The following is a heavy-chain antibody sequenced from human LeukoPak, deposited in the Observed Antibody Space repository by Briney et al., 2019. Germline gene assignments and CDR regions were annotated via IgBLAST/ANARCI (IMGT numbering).Heavy chain of an antibody. V-gene: IGHV3-7*01. CDR3: ARVGAWELQRVFDY. D-gene: IGHD1-26*01. CDR1: GFTLSDYW. J-gene: IGHJ4*02. Sequence: GGSLRLSCAASGFTLSDYWMSWVRQAPGKGLEWVANINRGGSESYYVDSVKGRFTITRDNAKNSLYLQMDSLRVEDTAVYYCARVGAWELQRVFDYWGQGTLVTVSS. CDR2: INRGGSES.